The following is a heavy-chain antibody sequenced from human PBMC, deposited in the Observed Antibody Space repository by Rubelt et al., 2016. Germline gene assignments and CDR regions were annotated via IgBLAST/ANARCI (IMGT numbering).Heavy chain of an antibody. CDR1: GFTVSSNY. Sequence: EVQLVESGGGLVQPGGSLRLSCAASGFTVSSNYMSWVRQAPGKGLEWVSVIYSGGSTYYSDSVKGRFTISRDNSKNTLYLQMNSLRAEDTAVYYCARDGGARGSRWFDPWGQGTLVTVSS. J-gene: IGHJ5*02. V-gene: IGHV3-66*01. CDR2: IYSGGST. CDR3: ARDGGARGSRWFDP. D-gene: IGHD1-26*01.